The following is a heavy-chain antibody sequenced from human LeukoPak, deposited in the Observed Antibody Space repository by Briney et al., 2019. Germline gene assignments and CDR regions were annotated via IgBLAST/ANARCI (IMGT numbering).Heavy chain of an antibody. V-gene: IGHV1-18*01. CDR3: ATEGGWQPTDYGDHVY. CDR1: GYTFTSYG. Sequence: ASVKVSCKASGYTFTSYGISWVRQAPGQGLEWMGWISPYNGNTNYPRKLQGRVTMTTDTSTSTAYMELRSLRPDDTALYYCATEGGWQPTDYGDHVYWGQGTLVTVSS. J-gene: IGHJ4*02. CDR2: ISPYNGNT. D-gene: IGHD4-17*01.